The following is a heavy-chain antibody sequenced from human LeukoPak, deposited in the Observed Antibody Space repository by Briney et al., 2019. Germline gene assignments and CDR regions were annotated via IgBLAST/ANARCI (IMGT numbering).Heavy chain of an antibody. V-gene: IGHV4-59*01. CDR2: IYYSGST. Sequence: SETLSLTCTVSGGSISSYYWSWIRQPPGKGLEWIGYIYYSGSTNYNPSLKRRVTISVDTSKNQFSLKLSSVTAADTAVYYCARDPGYSSGGTQKNWYFDLWGRGTLVTVSS. J-gene: IGHJ2*01. D-gene: IGHD6-19*01. CDR3: ARDPGYSSGGTQKNWYFDL. CDR1: GGSISSYY.